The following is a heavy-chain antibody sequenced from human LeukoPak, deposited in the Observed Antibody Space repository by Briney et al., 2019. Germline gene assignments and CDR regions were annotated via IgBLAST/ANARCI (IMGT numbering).Heavy chain of an antibody. J-gene: IGHJ4*02. V-gene: IGHV3-15*01. Sequence: GGCLRLSCAASGFTFSYAWMSWVRQAPGKGLEWVGRISTKSDGGTTEDAAPVKGRFTISRDNSKNTLYLQMDSLKTEDTAVYYCTTDLPAAGGKGLDHWGQGTLVTVSS. D-gene: IGHD6-13*01. CDR2: ISTKSDGGTT. CDR1: GFTFSYAW. CDR3: TTDLPAAGGKGLDH.